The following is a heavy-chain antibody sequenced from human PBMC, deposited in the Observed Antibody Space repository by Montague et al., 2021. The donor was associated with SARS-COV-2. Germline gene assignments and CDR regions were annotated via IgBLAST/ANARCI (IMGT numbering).Heavy chain of an antibody. CDR2: IYYSGST. D-gene: IGHD3-22*01. CDR3: ARHYYDSSGYYSPWYFDL. Sequence: IYYSGSTYYNPSLKSRVTISVDTSENQFSLKLSSVTAADTAVYYCARHYYDSSGYYSPWYFDLWGRGTLVTVS. J-gene: IGHJ2*01. V-gene: IGHV4-39*01.